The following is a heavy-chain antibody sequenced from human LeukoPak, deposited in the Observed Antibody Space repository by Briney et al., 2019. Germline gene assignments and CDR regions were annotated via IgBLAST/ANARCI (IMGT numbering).Heavy chain of an antibody. CDR2: INPDDGST. CDR1: GFTFRKYW. CDR3: AKDSVAGEGNWFDP. V-gene: IGHV3-74*01. D-gene: IGHD6-19*01. Sequence: PGGSLRLSCTASGFTFRKYWLHWVRQAPGKGLVWVSRINPDDGSTSYADSVKGRFTISRDSAKSTLYLQMNSLRAEDTAVYYCAKDSVAGEGNWFDPWGQGTLVTVSS. J-gene: IGHJ5*02.